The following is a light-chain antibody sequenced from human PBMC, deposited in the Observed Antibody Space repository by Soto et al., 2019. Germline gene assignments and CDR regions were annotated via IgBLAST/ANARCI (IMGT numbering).Light chain of an antibody. CDR3: QKYNNWPWT. V-gene: IGKV3D-15*01. Sequence: DIVMTQSPATLSVSPGERATLSCRASQSVSRFLTWYQQKPGQAPRLLIYEASNRATGIPARFSGSGSGTDFTLTISSLQSEDFAVYYCQKYNNWPWTFGQGTKVDI. CDR1: QSVSRF. CDR2: EAS. J-gene: IGKJ1*01.